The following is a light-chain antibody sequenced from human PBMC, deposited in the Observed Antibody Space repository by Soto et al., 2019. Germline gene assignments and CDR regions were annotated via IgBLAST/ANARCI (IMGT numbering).Light chain of an antibody. CDR2: AVS. CDR3: QQYNTYPT. CDR1: QSIGSW. V-gene: IGKV1-5*01. Sequence: DIQMTQSPSTLSAFVGDRVTITCRASQSIGSWLAWYQQKPGKAPKLLIYAVSSLESGVPSRFSGSGSGTEFTLTISGLQPDDIATYYCQQYNTYPTFGQGTKV. J-gene: IGKJ1*01.